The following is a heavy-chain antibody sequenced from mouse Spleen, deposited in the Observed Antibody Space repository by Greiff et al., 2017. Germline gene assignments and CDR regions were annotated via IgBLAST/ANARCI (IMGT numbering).Heavy chain of an antibody. Sequence: QQSCKASGYTFTSYWMHWVKQRPGQGLEWIGEIDPSDSYTNYNQKFKGKATLTVDKSSSTAYMQLSSLTSEDSAVYYCARNGMDYWGQGTSVTVSS. CDR1: GYTFTSYW. CDR3: ARNGMDY. CDR2: IDPSDSYT. V-gene: IGHV1-69*02. J-gene: IGHJ4*01.